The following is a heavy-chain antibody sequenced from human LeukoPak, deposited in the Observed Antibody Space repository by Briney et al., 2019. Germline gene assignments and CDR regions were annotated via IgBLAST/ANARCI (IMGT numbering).Heavy chain of an antibody. D-gene: IGHD5-18*01. CDR3: TRDWVRGYSYGLRAFDI. V-gene: IGHV3-49*04. J-gene: IGHJ3*02. CDR2: IRSKAYGGTT. Sequence: GGSLRLSCTASGFTFGDYAMSWVRKAPGKGLEWVGFIRSKAYGGTTEYGASVKGRFTISRDDSKSIAYLQMNSLKTEDTAVYYCTRDWVRGYSYGLRAFDIWGQGTMVTVSS. CDR1: GFTFGDYA.